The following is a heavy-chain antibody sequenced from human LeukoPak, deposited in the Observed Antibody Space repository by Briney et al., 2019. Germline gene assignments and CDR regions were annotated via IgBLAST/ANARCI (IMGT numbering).Heavy chain of an antibody. J-gene: IGHJ3*02. CDR1: GGSISSYY. CDR2: IYYSGST. CDR3: ARVSIYYDKGFDI. V-gene: IGHV4-59*01. D-gene: IGHD3-22*01. Sequence: SETLSLTCTVSGGSISSYYWSWLRQPPGKGLEWIGYIYYSGSTNYNPSLKSRVTISVDTSKNQFSLKLSSVTAADTAVYYCARVSIYYDKGFDIWGQGTMVTVSS.